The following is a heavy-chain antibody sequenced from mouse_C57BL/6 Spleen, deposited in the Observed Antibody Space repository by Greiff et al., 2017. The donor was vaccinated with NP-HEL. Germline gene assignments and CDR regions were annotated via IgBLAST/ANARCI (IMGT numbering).Heavy chain of an antibody. D-gene: IGHD2-5*01. CDR2: INPNNGGT. CDR3: ARPLTYYSNYEWYFDV. CDR1: GYTFTDYY. J-gene: IGHJ1*03. V-gene: IGHV1-26*01. Sequence: EVQLQQSGPELVKPGASVKISCKASGYTFTDYYMNWVKQSHGKSLEWIGDINPNNGGTSYNQKFKGKATLTVDKSSSTAYMELRSLTSEDSAVYYCARPLTYYSNYEWYFDVWGTGTTVTVSS.